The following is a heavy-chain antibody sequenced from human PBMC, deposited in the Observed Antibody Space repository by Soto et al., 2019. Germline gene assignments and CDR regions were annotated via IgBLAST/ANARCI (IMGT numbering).Heavy chain of an antibody. J-gene: IGHJ6*02. V-gene: IGHV4-30-4*01. Sequence: SITCARSSRNANTVLQSCSWTRQPTGKGLEWIGYIYYSGSTYYNPSLKSRVTISVDTSKNQFSLKLSSVTAADTAVYYCARDTRVRYSGPRGYSYYGMDVWGQGTTVT. D-gene: IGHD5-12*01. CDR1: SRNANTVLQS. CDR3: ARDTRVRYSGPRGYSYYGMDV. CDR2: IYYSGST.